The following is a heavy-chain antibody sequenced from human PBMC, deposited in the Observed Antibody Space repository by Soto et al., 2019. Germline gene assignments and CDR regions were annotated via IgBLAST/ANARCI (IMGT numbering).Heavy chain of an antibody. D-gene: IGHD3-22*01. V-gene: IGHV1-2*02. J-gene: IGHJ4*02. CDR1: GHTYTGYY. CDR3: ANAYHYDSSGYPDY. Sequence: ASVKVSCKASGHTYTGYYMHWVRQAPGQGLEWMGWINLNSGGTNYAQKFQDRVTMTRDTSITTAYMELSRLSSDDTAKYYCANAYHYDSSGYPDYWGQGTLVTVSS. CDR2: INLNSGGT.